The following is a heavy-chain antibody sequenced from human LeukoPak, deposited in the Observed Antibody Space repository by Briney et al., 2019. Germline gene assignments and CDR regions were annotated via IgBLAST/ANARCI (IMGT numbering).Heavy chain of an antibody. V-gene: IGHV4-31*03. J-gene: IGHJ5*02. CDR1: GGSISSGGYY. CDR3: ARDPHLAEGRIAAAGISFDP. CDR2: IYYSGST. D-gene: IGHD6-13*01. Sequence: SETLSLTCTVSGGSISSGGYYWSWIRQHPGKGLEWIGYIYYSGSTYYNPSLKSRVTISVDTSKNQFSLKLSSVTAADTAVYYCARDPHLAEGRIAAAGISFDPWGQGALVTVSS.